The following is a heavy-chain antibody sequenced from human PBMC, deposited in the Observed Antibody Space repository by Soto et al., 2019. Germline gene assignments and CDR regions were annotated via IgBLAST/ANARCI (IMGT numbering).Heavy chain of an antibody. CDR3: AIGALEDLVLVPAIRGAFDV. V-gene: IGHV1-69*08. CDR2: VIPILGSS. Sequence: QVQLLQSGAEMKKPGSSVKVSCKASGGTFNRYTFHWVRQAPGQGLEWMGRVIPILGSSTYAQRFQGSVTITADKSTTTAYMELSSLRSEDTAVYYCAIGALEDLVLVPAIRGAFDVWGQGTMVTVSS. CDR1: GGTFNRYT. D-gene: IGHD2-2*01. J-gene: IGHJ3*01.